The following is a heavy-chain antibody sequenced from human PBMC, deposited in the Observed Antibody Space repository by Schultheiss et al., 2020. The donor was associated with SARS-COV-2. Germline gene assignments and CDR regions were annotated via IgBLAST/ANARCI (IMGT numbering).Heavy chain of an antibody. J-gene: IGHJ5*02. D-gene: IGHD2-2*01. Sequence: ASVKVSCKASGYTFTSYYMHWVRQAPGQGLEWMGWINPNSGGTNYAQKFQGRVTMTRDTSISTAYMELSRLRSDDTAVYYCAREGGGYCSSTSCSDWFDPWGQGTLVTVSS. V-gene: IGHV1-2*02. CDR2: INPNSGGT. CDR1: GYTFTSYY. CDR3: AREGGGYCSSTSCSDWFDP.